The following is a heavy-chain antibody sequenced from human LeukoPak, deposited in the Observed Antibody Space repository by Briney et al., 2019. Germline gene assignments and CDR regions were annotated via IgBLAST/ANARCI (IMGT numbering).Heavy chain of an antibody. CDR2: INHSGST. D-gene: IGHD3-16*02. CDR3: ARGQGFYDYVWGSYRHETGWFDP. CDR1: GGSFSGYY. Sequence: SETLSLTCAVYGGSFSGYYWSWIRQPPGKGLEWIGEINHSGSTNYNPSLKSRVTISVDTSKNQFSLKLSSVTAADTAVYYCARGQGFYDYVWGSYRHETGWFDPWGQGTLVTVSS. J-gene: IGHJ5*02. V-gene: IGHV4-34*01.